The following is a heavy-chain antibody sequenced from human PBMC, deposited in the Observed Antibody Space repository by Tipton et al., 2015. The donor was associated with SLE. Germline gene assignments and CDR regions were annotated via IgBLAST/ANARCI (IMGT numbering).Heavy chain of an antibody. CDR2: IDHKGVT. J-gene: IGHJ2*01. V-gene: IGHV4-34*01. CDR3: TRAEFSSNWYMYWHFAL. Sequence: TLSLTCAVYGRSFIGSYWTWIRQPPGKGLEWIGDIDHKGVTHYNPSLKNRVNISRDTSGNQFPLNLGSVTASDTAVYFCTRAEFSSNWYMYWHFALWGRGTLVTVSS. CDR1: GRSFIGSY. D-gene: IGHD6-13*01.